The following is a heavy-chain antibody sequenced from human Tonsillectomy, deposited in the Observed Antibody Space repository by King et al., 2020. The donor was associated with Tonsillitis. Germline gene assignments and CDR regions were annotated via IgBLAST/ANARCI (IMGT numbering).Heavy chain of an antibody. J-gene: IGHJ6*02. CDR3: ARAGGSGCYGMDV. D-gene: IGHD6-19*01. V-gene: IGHV3-74*01. Sequence: VQLVESAGGLVQPGGSLRLSCAASGFTFSSYWMHWVRQGPGKGLVWVSRIKSDGSTTSYADSVKGRFTIFRDNAKNTLYLQMNSLRAEDTAVYYCARAGGSGCYGMDVWGQGTTVTVSS. CDR2: IKSDGSTT. CDR1: GFTFSSYW.